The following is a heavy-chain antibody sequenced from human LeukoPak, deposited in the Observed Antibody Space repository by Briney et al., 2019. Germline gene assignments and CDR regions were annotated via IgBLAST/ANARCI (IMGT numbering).Heavy chain of an antibody. CDR3: ATIPATKYVWSLDY. J-gene: IGHJ4*02. CDR2: IYPGDSDT. V-gene: IGHV5-51*01. D-gene: IGHD2-2*01. Sequence: GESLKISCKGSGYSFTSYWIAWVRQMPGKGLEWMGIIYPGDSDTRYSPSFQGQITISADKSISTAYLQWSSLKASDTAMYYCATIPATKYVWSLDYWGQGTLVTVSS. CDR1: GYSFTSYW.